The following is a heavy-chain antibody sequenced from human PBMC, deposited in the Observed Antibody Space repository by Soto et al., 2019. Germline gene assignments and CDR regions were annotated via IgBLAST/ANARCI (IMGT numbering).Heavy chain of an antibody. Sequence: HPGGSLRLSCAASGFTFSSYAMSWVRQAPGKGLEWVSAISGSGGSTYYADSVKGRFTISRDNSKNTLYLQMNSLRAEDTAVYYCAKDLLVPYGMDVWGQGTTVTVSS. CDR2: ISGSGGST. CDR1: GFTFSSYA. J-gene: IGHJ6*02. V-gene: IGHV3-23*01. D-gene: IGHD6-13*01. CDR3: AKDLLVPYGMDV.